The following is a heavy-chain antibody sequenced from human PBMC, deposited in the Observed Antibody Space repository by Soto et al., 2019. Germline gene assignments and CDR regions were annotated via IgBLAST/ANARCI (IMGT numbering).Heavy chain of an antibody. CDR3: ARGGDWSGYYRSFYYGMDV. CDR1: GYRFTSYW. J-gene: IGHJ6*02. Sequence: GESLKISCKGSGYRFTSYWIGWVRQMPGKGLEWMGIIYPGDSDTRYSPSFQGQVTISADKSISTAYLQWSSLKASDTAMYYCARGGDWSGYYRSFYYGMDVWGQGTTVTVSS. CDR2: IYPGDSDT. D-gene: IGHD3-3*01. V-gene: IGHV5-51*01.